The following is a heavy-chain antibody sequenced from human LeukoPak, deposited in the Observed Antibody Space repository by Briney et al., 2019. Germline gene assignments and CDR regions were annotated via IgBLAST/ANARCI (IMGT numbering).Heavy chain of an antibody. CDR3: AKGGDYGDRFDC. CDR1: GFTFSSYA. CDR2: ISGSGGST. Sequence: TGGSLRLSCAASGFTFSSYAMSWVRQAPGKGLEWVSAISGSGGSTYYADSVKGRFTISRDNSKNTLYLQMNSLRAEDTAVYYCAKGGDYGDRFDCWGQGTLVTVSS. V-gene: IGHV3-23*01. J-gene: IGHJ4*02. D-gene: IGHD4-17*01.